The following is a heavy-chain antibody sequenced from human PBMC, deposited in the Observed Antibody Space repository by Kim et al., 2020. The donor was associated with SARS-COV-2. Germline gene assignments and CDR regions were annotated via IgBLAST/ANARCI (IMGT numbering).Heavy chain of an antibody. CDR3: ARDVLSEEPGYSSGRPIYYYYGMDV. D-gene: IGHD6-19*01. Sequence: SEPLSLTCTVSGGSISSGGYYWSWIRQHPGKGLEWIGYIYYSGSTYYNPSLKSRVTISVDTSKNQFSLKLSSVTAADTAVYYCARDVLSEEPGYSSGRPIYYYYGMDVWGQGTTVTVSS. CDR1: GGSISSGGYY. V-gene: IGHV4-31*03. CDR2: IYYSGST. J-gene: IGHJ6*02.